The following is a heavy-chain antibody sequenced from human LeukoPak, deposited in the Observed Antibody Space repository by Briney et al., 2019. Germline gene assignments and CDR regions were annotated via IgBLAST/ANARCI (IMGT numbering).Heavy chain of an antibody. CDR1: GGSISSGDYY. CDR3: ARYCSSTSCYLFDY. V-gene: IGHV4-30-4*08. D-gene: IGHD2-2*01. Sequence: SETLSLTCTVSGGSISSGDYYWSWIRQPPGKGLEWIGYIYYSGSTYYNPSLKSRVTISVDTSKNQFSLKLSSVAAADTAVYYCARYCSSTSCYLFDYWGQGTLVTVSS. J-gene: IGHJ4*02. CDR2: IYYSGST.